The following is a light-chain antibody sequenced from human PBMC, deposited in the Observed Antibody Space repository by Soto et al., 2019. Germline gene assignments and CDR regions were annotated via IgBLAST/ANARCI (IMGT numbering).Light chain of an antibody. V-gene: IGKV3-15*01. CDR2: GAS. CDR1: QSVSSN. CDR3: QQYHNWPPYT. J-gene: IGKJ2*01. Sequence: EIVMTQSPATLSVSPGERATLSCRASQSVSSNLAWYQQKPGQAPRLLIYGASTRATGIPATFSGSGSGTEFTLTISSLLSEDFAVYYCQQYHNWPPYTFGQGTKLEIK.